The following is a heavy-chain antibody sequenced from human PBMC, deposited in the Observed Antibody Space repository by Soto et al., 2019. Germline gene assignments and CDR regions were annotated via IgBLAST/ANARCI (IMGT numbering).Heavy chain of an antibody. V-gene: IGHV3-21*01. Sequence: VGSLRLSCAASGFTFSSYSMNWVRQAPGKGLEWVSSISSSSSYIYYADSVKGRFTISRDNAKNSLYLQMNSLRAEDTAVYYCARPVSSSRAVYFQHWGQGTLVTVSS. CDR2: ISSSSSYI. CDR3: ARPVSSSRAVYFQH. CDR1: GFTFSSYS. J-gene: IGHJ1*01. D-gene: IGHD6-13*01.